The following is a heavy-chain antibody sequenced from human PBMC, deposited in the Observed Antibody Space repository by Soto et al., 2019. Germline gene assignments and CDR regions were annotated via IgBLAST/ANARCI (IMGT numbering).Heavy chain of an antibody. CDR1: GFTFSSYA. CDR3: AIQPLSYCGAECIH. V-gene: IGHV3-23*01. D-gene: IGHD2-21*01. J-gene: IGHJ4*02. CDR2: ISGSGGST. Sequence: GGSLRLSCAASGFTFSSYAMSWVRQAPGKGLEWVSAISGSGGSTYYADSVKGRFTISRDNSKNTLYLQLNSLRAEDTAVYYCAIQPLSYCGAECIHWGQGTQVTVSS.